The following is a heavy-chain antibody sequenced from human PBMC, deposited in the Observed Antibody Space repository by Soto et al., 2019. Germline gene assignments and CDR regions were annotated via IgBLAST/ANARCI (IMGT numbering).Heavy chain of an antibody. J-gene: IGHJ6*02. D-gene: IGHD6-6*01. V-gene: IGHV1-2*04. CDR1: GYTFTGYY. CDR3: ARVRIAARRGDYYYGMDV. CDR2: INPNSGGT. Sequence: ASVKFSCEASGYTFTGYYMHWLRQAPGQGLEWMGWINPNSGGTNYAQKFQGWVTMTRDTSISTAYMELSRLRSDDTAVYYCARVRIAARRGDYYYGMDVWGQGTTVTVSS.